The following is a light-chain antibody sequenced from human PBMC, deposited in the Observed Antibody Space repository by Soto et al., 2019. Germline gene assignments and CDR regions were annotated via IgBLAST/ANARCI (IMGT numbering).Light chain of an antibody. Sequence: QSALSQPPSVSAARGQRVTMSCSGSSSNIGVNSVSWYQQLPGTAPKLLIYDDDQRPSGIPDRFSGSKSGTSATLGITGFQTGDEADYYCGSWDSSLSAYVFGTGTKVTVL. CDR2: DDD. V-gene: IGLV1-51*01. CDR1: SSNIGVNS. CDR3: GSWDSSLSAYV. J-gene: IGLJ1*01.